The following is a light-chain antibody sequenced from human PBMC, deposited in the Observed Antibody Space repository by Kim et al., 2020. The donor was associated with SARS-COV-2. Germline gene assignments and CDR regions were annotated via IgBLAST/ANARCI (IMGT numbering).Light chain of an antibody. V-gene: IGLV3-19*01. J-gene: IGLJ2*01. Sequence: SSELTQDPAVSVALGQTVRNTCQGDSLRSYYANWYQQKPGQAPIVVIYGKNNRPSGIPDRFSGSSSGDTASLTITGTQAGDEADYYCNSRGSNDNVLFGGGTQLTVL. CDR1: SLRSYY. CDR2: GKN. CDR3: NSRGSNDNVL.